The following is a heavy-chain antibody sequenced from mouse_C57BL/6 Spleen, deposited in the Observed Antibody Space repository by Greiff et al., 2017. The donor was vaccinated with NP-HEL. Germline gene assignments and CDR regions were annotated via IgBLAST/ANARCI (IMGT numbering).Heavy chain of an antibody. Sequence: VQLQQPGAELVKPGASVKLSCKASGYTFTSYWMHWVKQRPGQGLEWIGMIHPNSGSTNYNEKFKSKATLTVDKSSSTAYMQLSSLTSEDSAVYYCARFYGSSYSDYWGQGTTLTVSS. CDR2: IHPNSGST. J-gene: IGHJ2*01. D-gene: IGHD1-1*01. V-gene: IGHV1-64*01. CDR1: GYTFTSYW. CDR3: ARFYGSSYSDY.